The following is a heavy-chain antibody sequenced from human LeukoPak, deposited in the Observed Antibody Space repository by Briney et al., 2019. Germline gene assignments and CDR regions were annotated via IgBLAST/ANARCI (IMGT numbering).Heavy chain of an antibody. CDR2: IIPIFGTA. CDR3: ARDYSSSSFGYFQH. Sequence: RWASVKVSCKASGYTFTSYGISWVRQAPGQGLEWMGGIIPIFGTANYAQKFQGRVTITTDESTSTAYMELSSLRSEDTAVYYCARDYSSSSFGYFQHWGQGTLVTVSS. V-gene: IGHV1-69*05. CDR1: GYTFTSYG. J-gene: IGHJ1*01. D-gene: IGHD6-6*01.